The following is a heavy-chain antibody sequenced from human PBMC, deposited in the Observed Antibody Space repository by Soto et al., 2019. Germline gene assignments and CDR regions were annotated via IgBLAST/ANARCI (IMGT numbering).Heavy chain of an antibody. J-gene: IGHJ4*02. V-gene: IGHV3-23*01. Sequence: GGSLRLSCTASGFTFSSSAMSWVRQAPGKGLEWVSISSASGGSTYHADSVKGRFSISRDNSKDTLYLQMTRLRTEDTAVYYCAKDGQWLDVHFDYWGQGARGTVSA. CDR2: SSASGGST. CDR1: GFTFSSSA. CDR3: AKDGQWLDVHFDY. D-gene: IGHD6-19*01.